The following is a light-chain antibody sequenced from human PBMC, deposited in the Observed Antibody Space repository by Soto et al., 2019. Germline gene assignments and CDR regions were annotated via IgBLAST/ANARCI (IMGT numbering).Light chain of an antibody. CDR1: QSVSSN. CDR2: DAS. Sequence: EIMMTQSPVTLSVSPGEIATLSFSASQSVSSNLACYQQKPGQAPRLLIYDASNRATGIPTRFRGSGSGTDFTLTISSLEPEDFAVYYCQQRFNWPPWTFGQGTKVDIK. V-gene: IGKV3-11*01. J-gene: IGKJ1*01. CDR3: QQRFNWPPWT.